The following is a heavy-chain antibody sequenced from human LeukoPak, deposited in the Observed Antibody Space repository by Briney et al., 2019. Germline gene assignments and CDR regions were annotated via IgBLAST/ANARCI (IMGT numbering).Heavy chain of an antibody. CDR1: GFTFSDYY. CDR3: GGADDSRSGYFDY. D-gene: IGHD6-6*01. V-gene: IGHV3-11*04. J-gene: IGHJ4*02. CDR2: ISSSGNSI. Sequence: GGSLRLSCAASGFTFSDYYMIGLRQAPGKGLEGVFYISSSGNSISYADSVRGGFTISSDNAKTSLYLHMHILRAEDAAVYYWGGADDSRSGYFDYWGQGTLVTVSS.